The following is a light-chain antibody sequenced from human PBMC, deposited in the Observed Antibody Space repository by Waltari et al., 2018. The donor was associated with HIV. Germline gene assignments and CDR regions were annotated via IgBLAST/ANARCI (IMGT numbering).Light chain of an antibody. Sequence: QSALTQPPSASGSLGQSVTIPCTGPSSDIGAYEFVSWFQQHPHSAPKLLLYEVTRRPSTFSDRFSGSRSGNTAFLTVAGLQPDDEATYFCSSYGDSLKVLFGGGTNVTVL. CDR3: SSYGDSLKVL. CDR1: SSDIGAYEF. J-gene: IGLJ2*01. V-gene: IGLV2-8*01. CDR2: EVT.